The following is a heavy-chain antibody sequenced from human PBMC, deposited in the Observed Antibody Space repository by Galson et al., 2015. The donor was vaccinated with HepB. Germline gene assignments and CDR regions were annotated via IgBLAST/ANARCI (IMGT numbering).Heavy chain of an antibody. CDR1: GFTFSSYW. CDR2: IKKDGSER. J-gene: IGHJ4*02. CDR3: ARSSYTYVY. Sequence: SLRLSCAASGFTFSSYWMSWVRQAPGKGLEWVANIKKDGSERNYVDSVKGRFTISRDNAKNSLYLQMNSLGAEDTAMYYCARSSYTYVYWGRGTLVTVSS. D-gene: IGHD2-2*02. V-gene: IGHV3-7*01.